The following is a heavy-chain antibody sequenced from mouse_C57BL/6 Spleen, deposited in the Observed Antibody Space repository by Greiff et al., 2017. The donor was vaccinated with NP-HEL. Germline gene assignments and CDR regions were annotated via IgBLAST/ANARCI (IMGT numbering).Heavy chain of an antibody. CDR2: IHPNSGST. CDR3: ARGGDDYDPWFAY. CDR1: GYTFTSYW. D-gene: IGHD2-4*01. Sequence: QVQLQQSGAELVKPGASVKLSCKASGYTFTSYWMHWVKQRPGQGLEWIGMIHPNSGSTNYNEKFKSKATLTVDKSSSTAYMQLSSLTSEDSAVYYCARGGDDYDPWFAYWGQGTLVTVSA. J-gene: IGHJ3*01. V-gene: IGHV1-64*01.